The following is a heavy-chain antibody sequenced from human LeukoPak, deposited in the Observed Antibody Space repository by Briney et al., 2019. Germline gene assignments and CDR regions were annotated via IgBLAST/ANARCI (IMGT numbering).Heavy chain of an antibody. J-gene: IGHJ4*02. D-gene: IGHD6-19*01. CDR3: ARVNSGWLYSCFDY. CDR1: GASISSSAYY. CDR2: IYYSGNT. V-gene: IGHV4-39*07. Sequence: SETLSLTCIVSGASISSSAYYWGWSRQPPGKGLEWIGTIYYSGNTYYNPSLQSRVTISVNTSKNQFSLKLSSVTAADTAVYYCARVNSGWLYSCFDYWGQGTLVTVSS.